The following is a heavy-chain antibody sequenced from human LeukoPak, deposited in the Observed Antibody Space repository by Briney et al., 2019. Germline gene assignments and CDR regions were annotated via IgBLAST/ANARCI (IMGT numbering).Heavy chain of an antibody. CDR2: INAVNGNT. V-gene: IGHV1-3*03. CDR1: GYTFTSYA. J-gene: IGHJ5*02. D-gene: IGHD3-3*01. Sequence: ASVKVSCKASGYTFTSYAMHWVRQAPGQRLEWMGWINAVNGNTKYSQEFQRRVTITRDTSASTAYLELSSLRSEDMAVYYCARANPYDFWSGYNNWFDPWGQGTLVTVSS. CDR3: ARANPYDFWSGYNNWFDP.